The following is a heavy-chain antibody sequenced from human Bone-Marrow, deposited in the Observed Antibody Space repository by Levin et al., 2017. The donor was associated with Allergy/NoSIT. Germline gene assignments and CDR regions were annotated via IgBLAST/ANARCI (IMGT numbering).Heavy chain of an antibody. D-gene: IGHD3-16*02. V-gene: IGHV4-30-4*01. CDR1: GASVIRGDHY. J-gene: IGHJ2*01. CDR2: NNVRGVY. CDR3: ARLWGSNPPVSTTNRGPWYFDL. Sequence: NASETLSLTCSLSGASVIRGDHYWSWIRQSPGKGLEWIGYNNVRGVYYYNPTLTGRVAVSVDTSNNWFSLTLNSMTAADTDVYVCARLWGSNPPVSTTNRGPWYFDLWGRGTLVTVSS.